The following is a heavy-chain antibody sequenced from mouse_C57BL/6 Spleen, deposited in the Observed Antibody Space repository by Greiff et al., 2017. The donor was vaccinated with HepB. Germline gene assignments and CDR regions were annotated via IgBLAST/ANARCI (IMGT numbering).Heavy chain of an antibody. D-gene: IGHD1-1*01. J-gene: IGHJ1*03. Sequence: VQLQQPGAELVMPGASVKLSCKASGYTFTSYWMHWVKQRPGQGLEWIGEIDPSDSYTNYNQKFKGKSTLTVDKSSSTAYMQLSSLTSEYSAVYYCARRYYYGSSHWYFDVWGTGTTVTVSS. V-gene: IGHV1-69*01. CDR1: GYTFTSYW. CDR3: ARRYYYGSSHWYFDV. CDR2: IDPSDSYT.